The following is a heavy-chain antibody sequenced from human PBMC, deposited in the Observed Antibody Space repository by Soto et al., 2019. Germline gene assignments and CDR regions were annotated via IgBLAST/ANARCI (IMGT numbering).Heavy chain of an antibody. J-gene: IGHJ4*02. CDR3: SRSLNY. V-gene: IGHV3-7*01. CDR2: INQDGSEK. CDR1: GFTFSSSW. Sequence: XVSLRLSCAASGFTFSSSWMDWVRQAPGKGLEWVANINQDGSEKNYVDSVKGRFTISRDNAKNSLYLQMSSLTAEDSALYYCSRSLNYWGQGTLVTVSS.